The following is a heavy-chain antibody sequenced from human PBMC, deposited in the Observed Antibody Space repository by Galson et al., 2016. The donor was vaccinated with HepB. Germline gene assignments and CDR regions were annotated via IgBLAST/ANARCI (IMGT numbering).Heavy chain of an antibody. CDR2: TYYRSRWYY. D-gene: IGHD3-3*01. V-gene: IGHV6-1*01. CDR3: ARGGSGVTVADFAY. Sequence: SRGLEWLGRTYYRSRWYYDYGVSVKSRINITPDTSKNQFSLQLNSVTPEDTAVYYCARGGSGVTVADFAYWGQGILVTVSS. J-gene: IGHJ4*02.